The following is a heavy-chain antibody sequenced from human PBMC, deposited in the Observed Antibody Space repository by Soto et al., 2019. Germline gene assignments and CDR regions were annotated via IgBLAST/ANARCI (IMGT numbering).Heavy chain of an antibody. D-gene: IGHD6-6*01. J-gene: IGHJ4*02. CDR2: ISSSSSYI. CDR3: ARDAIAARPDNPFDY. V-gene: IGHV3-21*01. Sequence: GGSLRLSCAASGFTFSSYSMNWVRQAPGKGLEWVSSISSSSSYIYYADSVKGRFTISRDNAKNSLYLQMNSLRAEDTAVYYCARDAIAARPDNPFDYWGQGTLVTVSS. CDR1: GFTFSSYS.